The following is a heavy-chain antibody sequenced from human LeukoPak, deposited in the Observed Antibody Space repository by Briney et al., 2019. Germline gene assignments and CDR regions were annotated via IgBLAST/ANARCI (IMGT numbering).Heavy chain of an antibody. CDR2: INSDGSST. V-gene: IGHV3-74*01. Sequence: GGSLRLSCAASGFTFSSYWMHWVRQAPGKGLVWVSRINSDGSSTSYADSVKGRFTISRDNAKNTLYLQMNSLRAEDTAVYYCATFLEWLLYLDYWGQGTLVTVSS. CDR3: ATFLEWLLYLDY. D-gene: IGHD3-3*01. J-gene: IGHJ4*02. CDR1: GFTFSSYW.